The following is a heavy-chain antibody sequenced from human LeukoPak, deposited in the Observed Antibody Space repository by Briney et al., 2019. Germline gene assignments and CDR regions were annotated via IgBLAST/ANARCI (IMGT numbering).Heavy chain of an antibody. V-gene: IGHV3-7*01. CDR1: GFTFSNYW. CDR2: IKQDGSET. Sequence: GGSLRLSCAASGFTFSNYWMSWVRRAPGKGLEWVANIKQDGSETYSVDSVRGRFTISRDNAKNSLYLQMNSLRAEDTAVYYCARDFWGAYRADYFDCWGQGTLSPSPQ. CDR3: ARDFWGAYRADYFDC. D-gene: IGHD3-3*01. J-gene: IGHJ4*02.